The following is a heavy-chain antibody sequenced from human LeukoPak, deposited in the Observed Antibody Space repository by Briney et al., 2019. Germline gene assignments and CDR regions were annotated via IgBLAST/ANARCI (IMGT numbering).Heavy chain of an antibody. V-gene: IGHV3-73*01. Sequence: GGSLRLSCAASGFTFSGSAMHWVRQASGKGLEWVGRIRSKANSYATAYAASVKGRFTISRDGSENTLYLQMNSLRVEDTAVYYCARGLFLSGYLDAFDIWGQGTVVTVSS. CDR2: IRSKANSYAT. CDR1: GFTFSGSA. J-gene: IGHJ3*02. CDR3: ARGLFLSGYLDAFDI. D-gene: IGHD3-22*01.